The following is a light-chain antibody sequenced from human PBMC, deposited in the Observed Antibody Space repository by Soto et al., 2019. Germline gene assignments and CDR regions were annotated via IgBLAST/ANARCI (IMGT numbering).Light chain of an antibody. V-gene: IGKV1-39*01. CDR3: QHYGTSLYT. CDR1: QNIYNY. J-gene: IGKJ2*01. CDR2: AAT. Sequence: DIQMTQSPSSLSASVGDRVTVTCRTSQNIYNYLNWYQQRPGKAPKLLIYAATSVQSGVPSRFSGSGSGTDFTLTISRLEPEDFAVYYCQHYGTSLYTFGQGTKLEIK.